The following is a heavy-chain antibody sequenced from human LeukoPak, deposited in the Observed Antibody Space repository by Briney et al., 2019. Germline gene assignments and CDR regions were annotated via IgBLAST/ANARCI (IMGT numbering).Heavy chain of an antibody. J-gene: IGHJ6*02. D-gene: IGHD3-10*01. CDR2: IKQDGSEK. V-gene: IGHV3-7*01. Sequence: GGSLRLSCAASGFTFSSYWMGWVRQAPGKGLEWVANIKQDGSEKYYVDSVKGRFTISRDNAKNSLYLQMNSLRAEDTAVYYCAREGLLWFGDRTDVWGQGTTVTVSS. CDR3: AREGLLWFGDRTDV. CDR1: GFTFSSYW.